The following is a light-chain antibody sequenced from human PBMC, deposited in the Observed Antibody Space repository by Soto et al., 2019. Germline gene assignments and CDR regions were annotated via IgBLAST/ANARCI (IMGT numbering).Light chain of an antibody. CDR2: GAS. CDR1: QSVDSN. CDR3: QQYNSWPT. J-gene: IGKJ1*01. Sequence: EIVMTQSPATLSVSPGDGATLSCRASQSVDSNLAWYQQKPGQTPRLLMYGASTRPTGIPARFSGRGSGTEFTLTISSLVSEDFAVYYCQQYNSWPTFGPGTKVDIK. V-gene: IGKV3D-15*01.